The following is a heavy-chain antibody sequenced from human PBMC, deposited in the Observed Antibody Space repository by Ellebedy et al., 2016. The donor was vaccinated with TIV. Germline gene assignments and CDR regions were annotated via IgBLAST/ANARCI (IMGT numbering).Heavy chain of an antibody. J-gene: IGHJ4*02. CDR3: AASRYCSSTSCSLNY. D-gene: IGHD2-2*01. Sequence: SETLSLXXAVYGGSFSGYYWSWIRQPPGKGLEWIGEINHSGSTNYNPSLKSRVTISVDTSKNQFSLKLSSVTAADTAVYYCAASRYCSSTSCSLNYWGQGTLVTVSS. CDR2: INHSGST. CDR1: GGSFSGYY. V-gene: IGHV4-34*01.